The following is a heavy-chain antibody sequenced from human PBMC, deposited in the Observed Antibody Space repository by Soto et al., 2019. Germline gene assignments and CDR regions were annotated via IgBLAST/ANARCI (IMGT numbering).Heavy chain of an antibody. D-gene: IGHD2-2*01. V-gene: IGHV1-58*01. CDR2: IVVGSGNT. J-gene: IGHJ6*02. CDR1: GFTFTSSA. CDR3: AAAPARDCSSTSCQEYYYYYYGMDV. Sequence: SVTVSCKASGFTFTSSAVEWVRQARGQRLEWIGWIVVGSGNTNYAQKFQERVTITRDMSTSTAYMELSSLRSEDTAVYYCAAAPARDCSSTSCQEYYYYYYGMDVWGQGTTVTVSS.